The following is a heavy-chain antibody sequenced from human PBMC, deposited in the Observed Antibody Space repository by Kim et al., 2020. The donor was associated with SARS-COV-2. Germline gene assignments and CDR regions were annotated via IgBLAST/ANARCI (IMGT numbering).Heavy chain of an antibody. J-gene: IGHJ4*02. D-gene: IGHD3-10*01. V-gene: IGHV4-34*01. CDR1: GGSFSGYY. CDR3: ARGRVVRGVMGGSGSPNDY. CDR2: INHSGST. Sequence: SETLSLTCAVYGGSFSGYYWSWIRQPPGKGLEWIGEINHSGSTNYNPSLKSRVTISVDTSKNQFSLKLSSVTAADTAVYYCARGRVVRGVMGGSGSPNDYWGQGTLVTVSS.